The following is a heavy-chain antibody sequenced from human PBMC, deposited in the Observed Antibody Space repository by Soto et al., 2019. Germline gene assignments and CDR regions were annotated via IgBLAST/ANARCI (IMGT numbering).Heavy chain of an antibody. CDR1: GYTFTGYY. J-gene: IGHJ6*02. Sequence: ASVKVSCKASGYTFTGYYMHWVRRAPGQGLEWMGWINPNSGGTNYAQKFQGRVTMTRDTSISTAYMELSRLRSDDTAVYYCARGVRGVMGYYYYGMDVWGQGTTVTVSS. CDR3: ARGVRGVMGYYYYGMDV. CDR2: INPNSGGT. D-gene: IGHD3-10*01. V-gene: IGHV1-2*02.